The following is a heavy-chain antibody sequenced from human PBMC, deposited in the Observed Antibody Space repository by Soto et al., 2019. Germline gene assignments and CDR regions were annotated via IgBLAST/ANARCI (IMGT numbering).Heavy chain of an antibody. D-gene: IGHD3-10*01. CDR3: AAELGFGKLSVV. Sequence: QVQVVQSGVEVRRPGSSVKVSCKASGDTFKNCVISWVRQAPGQGLEWMGGIIPLFGTTDFAQRFQGRLTITTDESTTKAYMELSRLRSEDTATYYCAAELGFGKLSVVWGQVTTGIVSS. J-gene: IGHJ6*02. V-gene: IGHV1-69*01. CDR2: IIPLFGTT. CDR1: GDTFKNCV.